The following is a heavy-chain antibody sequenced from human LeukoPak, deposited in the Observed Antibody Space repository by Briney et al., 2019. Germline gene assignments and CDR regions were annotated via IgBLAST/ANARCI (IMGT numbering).Heavy chain of an antibody. CDR2: INHSGST. CDR1: GGSFSGYY. CDR3: ARGFDYGDYWFDS. V-gene: IGHV4-34*01. D-gene: IGHD4-17*01. Sequence: SETLSLTCAVYGGSFSGYYWSWIRQPPGKGLEWIGEINHSGSTNYNPSLKSRVTISLDTSKNQFSLRLNSVTAADTAVYYCARGFDYGDYWFDSWGQGTLVTVSS. J-gene: IGHJ5*01.